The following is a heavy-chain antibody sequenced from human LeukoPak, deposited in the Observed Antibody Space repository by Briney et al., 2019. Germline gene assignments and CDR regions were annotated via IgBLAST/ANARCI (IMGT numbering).Heavy chain of an antibody. CDR2: ISSSSSTI. J-gene: IGHJ4*02. CDR3: ARDFLEDDY. D-gene: IGHD3-3*01. V-gene: IGHV3-48*01. CDR1: GFNFSNYN. Sequence: GGSLRLSCAASGFNFSNYNMNWVRQAPGKGLEWVSYISSSSSTIHYAESVKGRFTISRDNARNSLYLQMNSLRAEDTAVYYCARDFLEDDYWGQGTLVTVSS.